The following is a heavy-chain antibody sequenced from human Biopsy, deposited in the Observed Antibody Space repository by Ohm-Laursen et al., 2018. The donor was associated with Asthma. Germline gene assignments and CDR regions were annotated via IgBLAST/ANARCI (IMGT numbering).Heavy chain of an antibody. J-gene: IGHJ3*02. V-gene: IGHV1-3*01. CDR2: INAGNGNT. D-gene: IGHD3-9*01. Sequence: GASVKVSCKASGYTFINYAIQWVRQAPGQRLEWIGWINAGNGNTKYSQKFQGRVTISRDTSASTAYMDLSSLRSEDTAVYYCARTYYDFLTGQVNDAFAMWGQGTMVTVSS. CDR3: ARTYYDFLTGQVNDAFAM. CDR1: GYTFINYA.